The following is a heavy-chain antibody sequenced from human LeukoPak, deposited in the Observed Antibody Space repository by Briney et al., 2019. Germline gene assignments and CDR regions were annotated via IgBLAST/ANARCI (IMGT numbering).Heavy chain of an antibody. J-gene: IGHJ4*02. D-gene: IGHD1-7*01. Sequence: PGGSLRLSCAASGFTFSSYGMHWVRQAPGKGLEWVAFIRYDGSNKYYADSVKGRFTISRDNSKNTLYLQMNSLRAEDTAVYYCAKVITGTTRGFDYWGQGTLVTVSS. CDR1: GFTFSSYG. CDR3: AKVITGTTRGFDY. CDR2: IRYDGSNK. V-gene: IGHV3-30*02.